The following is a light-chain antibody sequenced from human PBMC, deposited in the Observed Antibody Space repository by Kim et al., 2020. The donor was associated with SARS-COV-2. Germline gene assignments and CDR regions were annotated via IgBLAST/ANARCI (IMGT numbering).Light chain of an antibody. CDR3: QQYGSSPR. CDR1: QSVRNNY. J-gene: IGKJ1*01. CDR2: GAS. V-gene: IGKV3-20*01. Sequence: LSPGERGTLSCRASQSVRNNYLAWYQQKPGQAPRLLIYGASSRATGIPDRFSGSGSGTDFTLTISRLEPEDFAVYYCQQYGSSPRFGQGTKVEIK.